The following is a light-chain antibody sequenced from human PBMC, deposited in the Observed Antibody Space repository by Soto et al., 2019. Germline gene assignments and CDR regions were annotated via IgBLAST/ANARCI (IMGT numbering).Light chain of an antibody. CDR2: LGS. CDR3: QSYDSSLGGSV. J-gene: IGKJ3*01. Sequence: DIVMTQSPLSLPVTPGEPASISCRSSQSLLHSNGYNYLDWYLQKPGQSPQLLIYLGSNRASGVPDRFSGSKSGTSASLAITGLQAEDEADYYCQSYDSSLGGSVFGTGT. V-gene: IGKV2-28*01. CDR1: QSLLHSNGYNY.